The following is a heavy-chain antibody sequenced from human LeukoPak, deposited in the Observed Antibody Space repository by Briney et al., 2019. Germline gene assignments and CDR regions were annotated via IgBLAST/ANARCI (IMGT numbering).Heavy chain of an antibody. CDR3: ARHEFDSGSLPYFDY. D-gene: IGHD3-10*01. J-gene: IGHJ4*02. V-gene: IGHV4-4*07. CDR1: GGSISSYY. Sequence: SETLSLTCTVSGGSISSYYWTWIRQPAGKGLEWIGRFYSTGSTNYNPSLKSRVTMSVDTSKNQFSLKLSAVTAADTAVYYCARHEFDSGSLPYFDYWGQGILVTVSS. CDR2: FYSTGST.